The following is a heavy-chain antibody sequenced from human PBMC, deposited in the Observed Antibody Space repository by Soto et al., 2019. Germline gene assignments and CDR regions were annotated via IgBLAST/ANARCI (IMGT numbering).Heavy chain of an antibody. D-gene: IGHD2-21*02. CDR2: ISGSGGST. V-gene: IGHV3-23*01. CDR3: TKNGCGGDCYSSVAGNWFDP. CDR1: GFTFSGYV. J-gene: IGHJ5*02. Sequence: EVQLLESGGGLVQPGGSLRLSCAASGFTFSGYVMSWVRQAPGKGLEWISIISGSGGSTHYADSVKGRFTISRDNSDNTVYLHMQSLRADDTAVYYCTKNGCGGDCYSSVAGNWFDPGGQGTLVTVSS.